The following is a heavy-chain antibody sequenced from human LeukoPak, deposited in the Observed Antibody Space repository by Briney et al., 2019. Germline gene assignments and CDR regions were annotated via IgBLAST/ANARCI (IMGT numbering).Heavy chain of an antibody. CDR1: GFTFSNYA. V-gene: IGHV3-23*01. CDR2: ISGSGAST. CDR3: ARGGSPPEALGDAFDI. Sequence: GGSLRLSCAASGFTFSNYAMSWVRQAPGKGLEWVSSISGSGASTYYADSVKGRFTISRDNSKNTLYLQMNSLRVEDTAVYYCARGGSPPEALGDAFDIWGQGTMVTVSS. D-gene: IGHD1-26*01. J-gene: IGHJ3*02.